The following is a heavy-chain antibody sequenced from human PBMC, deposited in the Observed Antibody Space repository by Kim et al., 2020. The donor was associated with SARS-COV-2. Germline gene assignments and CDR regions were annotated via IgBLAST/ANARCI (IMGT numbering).Heavy chain of an antibody. V-gene: IGHV4-34*01. J-gene: IGHJ4*02. Sequence: SETLSLTCAVSGGSFSAYYCTWIRQAPGKGLEWIGEINHRRNANYNSSLKSLVTMSVDTSTNQFSLNLTSVTAADTAVYYCARQRLLLLDSWGQGTLVTVSS. D-gene: IGHD2-15*01. CDR3: ARQRLLLLDS. CDR2: INHRRNA. CDR1: GGSFSAYY.